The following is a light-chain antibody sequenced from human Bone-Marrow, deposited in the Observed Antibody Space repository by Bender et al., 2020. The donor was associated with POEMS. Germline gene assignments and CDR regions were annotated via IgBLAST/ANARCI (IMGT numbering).Light chain of an antibody. CDR1: SGRIDSNY. V-gene: IGLV6-57*03. CDR3: QSFDSKIQV. Sequence: NFMLTQPHSVSESPGKTITISCTRSSGRIDSNYVQWYQQRPGSAPTTVIYEDDQRPSGVPDRFSGSIDSSSNSASLTISGLRTADEADYICQSFDSKIQVFGGGTRLTVL. J-gene: IGLJ2*01. CDR2: EDD.